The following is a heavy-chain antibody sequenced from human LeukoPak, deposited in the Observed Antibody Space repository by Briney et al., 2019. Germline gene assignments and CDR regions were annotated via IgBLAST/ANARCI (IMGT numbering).Heavy chain of an antibody. J-gene: IGHJ6*04. Sequence: GGSLRLSCAGSGFTFSDYWMTWVRQAPGRGLEWVANIKEDGSDKQYVDSVQGRFTISRDNAENSLYLQMNSLRAEDTAVYYCVRESSVWIGPGIGRPLDVWGKGTAVTVSS. D-gene: IGHD3-16*01. CDR3: VRESSVWIGPGIGRPLDV. CDR2: IKEDGSDK. V-gene: IGHV3-7*01. CDR1: GFTFSDYW.